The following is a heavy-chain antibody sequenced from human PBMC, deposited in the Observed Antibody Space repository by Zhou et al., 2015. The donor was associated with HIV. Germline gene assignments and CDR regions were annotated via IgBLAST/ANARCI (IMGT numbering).Heavy chain of an antibody. CDR3: AKGNYLTSY. D-gene: IGHD1-7*01. CDR2: ISSDGSKT. CDR1: GFTFSSYG. V-gene: IGHV3-30*18. J-gene: IGHJ4*02. Sequence: HVQLEESGGGVVQPGKSLRLSCAASGFTFSSYGMNWVRQGPGKGLEWVGLISSDGSKTDYGDSVRGRFTIFRDNSKNTLYLQMNRLRIEDTAVYYCAKGNYLTSYWGQGTLVTVSS.